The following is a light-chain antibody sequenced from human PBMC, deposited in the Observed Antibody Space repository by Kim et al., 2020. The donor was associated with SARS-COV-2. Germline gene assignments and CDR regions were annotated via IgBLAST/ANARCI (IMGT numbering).Light chain of an antibody. V-gene: IGLV1-51*01. J-gene: IGLJ3*02. Sequence: GQKVTISCSGSISNIAKKYVSRDHQLPGTPPPPLTYDNNKRPAVYPGHFFGSKSGTSATLGMTGLQTGDEADYYCGTWESSLRTWVCGGGTQLTVL. CDR1: ISNIAKKY. CDR3: GTWESSLRTWV. CDR2: DNN.